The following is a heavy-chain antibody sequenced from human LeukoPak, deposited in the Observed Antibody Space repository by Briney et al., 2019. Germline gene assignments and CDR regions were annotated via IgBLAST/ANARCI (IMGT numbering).Heavy chain of an antibody. D-gene: IGHD4-17*01. J-gene: IGHJ4*02. V-gene: IGHV4-59*11. CDR2: IHYTGST. CDR3: ARSGDSPSFDS. CDR1: GDSITRHY. Sequence: WETMSLTCSVSGDSITRHYWNWIRQSPGKALEWIGYIHYTGSTNTNPSLRSRVTISVDTSNSQFSLKLNSVTAADTAVYSCARSGDSPSFDSWGQGTLVTVSS.